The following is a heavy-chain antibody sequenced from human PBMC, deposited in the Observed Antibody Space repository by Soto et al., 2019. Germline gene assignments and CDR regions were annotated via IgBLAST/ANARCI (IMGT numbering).Heavy chain of an antibody. CDR2: IRHTGTT. V-gene: IGHV4-59*01. Sequence: QVELQESGPGLVKPSETLSLTCTVSGGSINNFYGNWIRQPPGKGLEWIGHIRHTGTTNYNPSLKXXVTISMDSSKNQFSLRLSFVTAADTAVYYCAGGDGYRISDYWGQGTLVTVSS. CDR1: GGSINNFY. D-gene: IGHD2-21*01. CDR3: AGGDGYRISDY. J-gene: IGHJ4*02.